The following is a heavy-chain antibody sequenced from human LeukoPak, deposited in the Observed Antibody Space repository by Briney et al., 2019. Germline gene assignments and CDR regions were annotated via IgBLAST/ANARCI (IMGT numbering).Heavy chain of an antibody. V-gene: IGHV1-24*01. D-gene: IGHD2-2*01. CDR3: ATLVVPAAKRGV. CDR1: GDILTELS. Sequence: ASVKVSCKVSGDILTELSIHWVRQTPGKGFEWMGGFDPAAGTTVYAQTFQDRIIMTEDTSTGTTYVELGSLTSDDTAIYYCATLVVPAAKRGVWGQGTLVTVSS. CDR2: FDPAAGTT. J-gene: IGHJ4*02.